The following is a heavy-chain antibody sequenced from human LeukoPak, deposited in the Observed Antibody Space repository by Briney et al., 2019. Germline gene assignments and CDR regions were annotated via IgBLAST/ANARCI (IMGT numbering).Heavy chain of an antibody. CDR1: GYTFTGYY. D-gene: IGHD3-10*01. J-gene: IGHJ4*02. CDR3: ARGRDLGSLFDY. CDR2: INPNSGGT. V-gene: IGHV1-2*06. Sequence: GGSVKVSCKASGYTFTGYYMHWVRQAPGQGLEWMGRINPNSGGTNYAQKFQGRVTMTRDTSISTAYMELSRLRSDDTAVYYCARGRDLGSLFDYWGQGTLVTVSS.